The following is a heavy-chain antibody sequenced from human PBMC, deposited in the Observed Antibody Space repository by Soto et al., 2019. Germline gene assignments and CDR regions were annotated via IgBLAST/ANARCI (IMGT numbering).Heavy chain of an antibody. J-gene: IGHJ4*02. CDR3: AKDRTYSDSWPSGPFAY. D-gene: IGHD6-13*01. CDR1: GFTFSSYG. Sequence: QVHLVESGGGVAEPGRSLRLSCAASGFTFSSYGIHWVRQAPGKGLEGVAVISYDGRNTYYGDSVKGRFTVSRDNSKNTLYLQMNSLRAEDTAVYYCAKDRTYSDSWPSGPFAYWGQGTLVTVSS. CDR2: ISYDGRNT. V-gene: IGHV3-30*18.